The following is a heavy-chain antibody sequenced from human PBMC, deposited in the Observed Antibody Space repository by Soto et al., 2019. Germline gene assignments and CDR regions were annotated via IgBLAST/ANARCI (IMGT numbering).Heavy chain of an antibody. D-gene: IGHD2-15*01. CDR2: IIPILGIA. J-gene: IGHJ4*02. V-gene: IGHV1-69*02. CDR1: GGTFSSYT. CDR3: AMRGYCSGGSCYPGDYFDY. Sequence: GASVKVSCKASGGTFSSYTISWVRQAPGQGLEWMGRIIPILGIANYAQKFQGRVTITADKSTSTAYMELSSLRSEDTAVYYCAMRGYCSGGSCYPGDYFDYWGQGTLVTVSS.